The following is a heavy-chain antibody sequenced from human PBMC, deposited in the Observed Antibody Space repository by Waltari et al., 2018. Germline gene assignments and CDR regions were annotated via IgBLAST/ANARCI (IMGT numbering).Heavy chain of an antibody. D-gene: IGHD1-20*01. CDR1: GLRFDDYA. CDR2: IGWNGDNI. CDR3: AKDLVYNTPGIDV. J-gene: IGHJ6*02. V-gene: IGHV3-9*01. Sequence: ELLVVESGGHSVRPGESLGLSCPAAGLRFDDYAIIWVGQAPGKGLEWVSGIGWNGDNIDYADSVKGRFTISRDKAKNSVFLQMNGLKVEDTARYFCAKDLVYNTPGIDVWGRGTTVIVSS.